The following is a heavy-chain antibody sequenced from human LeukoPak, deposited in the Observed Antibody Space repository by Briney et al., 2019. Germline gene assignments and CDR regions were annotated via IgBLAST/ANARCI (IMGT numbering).Heavy chain of an antibody. CDR2: INNDGSDT. Sequence: GGSLRLSCEASGFTFSAYWMHWVRQAPGKGPVWVAYINNDGSDTRYADAVRGRFTISRDKARSTLALQMNSLRAEDTAVYYCARDYGDYGSANWGQGSLVTVSS. V-gene: IGHV3-74*01. CDR3: ARDYGDYGSAN. CDR1: GFTFSAYW. D-gene: IGHD4-17*01. J-gene: IGHJ4*02.